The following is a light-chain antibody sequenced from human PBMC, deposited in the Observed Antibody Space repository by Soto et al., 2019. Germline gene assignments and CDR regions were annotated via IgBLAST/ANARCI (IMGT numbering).Light chain of an antibody. CDR1: QSISSW. CDR2: DAS. J-gene: IGKJ1*01. CDR3: QQYNSYPWT. V-gene: IGKV1-5*01. Sequence: DIQMTQSPSTLSASVGDRVTITCWASQSISSWLAWYQQKPGKAPKLLIYDASSLESGVPSRFSGSGSGTEFPLTISSLQPDDFATYYCQQYNSYPWTFGQGTKVEI.